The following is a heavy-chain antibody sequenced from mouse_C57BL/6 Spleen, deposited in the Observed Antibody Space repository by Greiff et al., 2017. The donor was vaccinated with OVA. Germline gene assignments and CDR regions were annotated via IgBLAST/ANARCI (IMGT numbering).Heavy chain of an antibody. Sequence: VQLQQSGAELVRPGASVTLSCKASGYTFTDYEMHWVKQTPVHGLEWIGAIDPETGGTAYNQKFKGKAILTADKSSSTAYMELRSLTSEDSAVYDCTRGHYDYGGLFDYWGQGTTLTVSS. CDR1: GYTFTDYE. J-gene: IGHJ2*01. D-gene: IGHD2-4*01. V-gene: IGHV1-15*01. CDR2: IDPETGGT. CDR3: TRGHYDYGGLFDY.